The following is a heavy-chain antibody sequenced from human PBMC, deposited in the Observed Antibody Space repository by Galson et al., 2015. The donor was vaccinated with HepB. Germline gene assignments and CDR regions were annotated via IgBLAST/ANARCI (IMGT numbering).Heavy chain of an antibody. CDR2: VSDSL. V-gene: IGHV3-23*01. CDR3: AKDSSSAYPHHFDY. D-gene: IGHD3-22*01. J-gene: IGHJ4*02. CDR1: GFSSHNYA. Sequence: SLRLSCAATGFSSHNYAMSWVRQAPGKGLEWVSTVSDSLYYADSVKGRFTISRDDSKNTLYLQMNNLKAEDSALYYCAKDSSSAYPHHFDYWGQGTLVTVSS.